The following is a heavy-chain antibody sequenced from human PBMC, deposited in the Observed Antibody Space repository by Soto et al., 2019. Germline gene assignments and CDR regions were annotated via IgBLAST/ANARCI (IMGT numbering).Heavy chain of an antibody. D-gene: IGHD5-12*01. CDR3: AKWYGYSGYDYYYYGMDV. CDR1: GFTFSSYA. Sequence: GGSLRLSCAASGFTFSSYAMSWVRQAPGKGLEWVSAISGSGGSTYYADSVKGRFTISRDNSKNTLYLQMNSLRAEDTAVYYCAKWYGYSGYDYYYYGMDVWGQGTTVTVSS. J-gene: IGHJ6*02. CDR2: ISGSGGST. V-gene: IGHV3-23*01.